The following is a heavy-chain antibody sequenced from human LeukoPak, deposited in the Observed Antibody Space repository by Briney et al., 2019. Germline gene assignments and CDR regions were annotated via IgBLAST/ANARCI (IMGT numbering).Heavy chain of an antibody. CDR2: ISGSGSGT. D-gene: IGHD5/OR15-5a*01. V-gene: IGHV3-23*01. J-gene: IGHJ1*01. CDR1: GFNFGQHA. CDR3: AKDSVGYQQPVQD. Sequence: SGGSLRISCAGSGFNFGQHAMNWVRRAPGKGLEWVSAISGSGSGTYYADSVKGRFTISRDNSRNTMFLQMSSLTAEDTAIYYCAKDSVGYQQPVQDWGQGTLVTVSS.